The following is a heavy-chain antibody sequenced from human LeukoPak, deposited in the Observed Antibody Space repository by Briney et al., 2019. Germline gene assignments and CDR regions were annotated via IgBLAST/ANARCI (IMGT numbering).Heavy chain of an antibody. CDR3: ARDLRCSSTSCYAFDY. CDR2: IYTSGTI. CDR1: GGSISTYY. V-gene: IGHV4-4*07. J-gene: IGHJ4*02. Sequence: SETLSLTCTVSGGSISTYYWSWIRQPAGTALEWIGRIYTSGTITYNPSLKSRVTMSVDTSKNQFSLKLSSVTAADTAVYYCARDLRCSSTSCYAFDYWGQGTLVTVSS. D-gene: IGHD2-2*01.